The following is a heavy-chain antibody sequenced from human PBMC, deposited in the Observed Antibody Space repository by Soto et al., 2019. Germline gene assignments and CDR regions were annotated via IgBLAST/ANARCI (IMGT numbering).Heavy chain of an antibody. J-gene: IGHJ6*02. V-gene: IGHV5-10-1*01. CDR3: ARQVIDDYGGLYYGMDV. CDR1: GYSFTSYW. D-gene: IGHD4-17*01. Sequence: GESLKISCKGSGYSFTSYWISWVRQMPGKGLEWMGRIDPSDSYTNYSPSFQGHVTISADKSISTAYLQWSSLKASDTAMYYCARQVIDDYGGLYYGMDVWGQGTTVTVSS. CDR2: IDPSDSYT.